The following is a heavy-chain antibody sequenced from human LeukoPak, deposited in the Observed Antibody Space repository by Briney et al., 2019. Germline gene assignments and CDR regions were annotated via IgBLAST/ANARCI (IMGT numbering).Heavy chain of an antibody. CDR2: IKGRSDGGTT. V-gene: IGHV3-15*01. J-gene: IGHJ4*02. D-gene: IGHD1-26*01. CDR1: GFSFTNAC. Sequence: GGSLSLSCAASGFSFTNACMSWVRQAPGKGLERVGRIKGRSDGGTTDYAAPVKGRFTISRDDSKNTLYLQMDSLQTEDTAVYYCTTHYPDSGSFNYWGQGTLVTVSS. CDR3: TTHYPDSGSFNY.